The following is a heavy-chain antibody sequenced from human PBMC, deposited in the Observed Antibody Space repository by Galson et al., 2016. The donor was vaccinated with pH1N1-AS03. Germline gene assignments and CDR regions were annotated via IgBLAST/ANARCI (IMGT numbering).Heavy chain of an antibody. CDR3: ARPKNGGNSQVNAFDL. J-gene: IGHJ3*01. CDR1: GFTFTSSW. D-gene: IGHD4-23*01. CDR2: INEDGSTT. V-gene: IGHV3-74*01. Sequence: SLRLSCAASGFTFTSSWMHWVRQAPGKGLVWVSHINEDGSTTRYADSMRGRFTISRDNAKNTLYLQMNSLRAEDTAVYYCARPKNGGNSQVNAFDLWGQGTMVTVSS.